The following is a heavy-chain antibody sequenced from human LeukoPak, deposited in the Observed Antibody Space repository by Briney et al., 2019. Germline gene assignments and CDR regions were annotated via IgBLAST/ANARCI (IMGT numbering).Heavy chain of an antibody. J-gene: IGHJ5*02. CDR1: GFTFSSYS. Sequence: GGSLRLSCAASGFTFSSYSMNWVRQAPGKGLEWVSYISSSRSTIYYADSVKGRFTISRDNAKNSLHLQMNSLRAEDTAVYYCARALRYFDWLSTSPEYNWFDPWGQRTLVTVSS. V-gene: IGHV3-48*01. D-gene: IGHD3-9*01. CDR3: ARALRYFDWLSTSPEYNWFDP. CDR2: ISSSRSTI.